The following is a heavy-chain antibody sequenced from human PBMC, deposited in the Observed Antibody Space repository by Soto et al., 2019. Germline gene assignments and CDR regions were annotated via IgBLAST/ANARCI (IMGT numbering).Heavy chain of an antibody. J-gene: IGHJ6*02. D-gene: IGHD6-13*01. CDR3: ARGRGIAAAGTSVNYYYGMDV. CDR1: GGTFSSYS. V-gene: IGHV1-69*06. Sequence: SVNVSCKASGGTFSSYSISWVRRAPGQGLECMGGIIPIFGTANYAQKFQGRVTITADKSTSTAYMELSSLRSEDTAVYYCARGRGIAAAGTSVNYYYGMDVWGQGTTVTVSS. CDR2: IIPIFGTA.